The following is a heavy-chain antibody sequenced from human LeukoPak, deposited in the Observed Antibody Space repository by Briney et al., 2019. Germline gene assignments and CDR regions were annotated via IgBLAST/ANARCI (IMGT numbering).Heavy chain of an antibody. Sequence: PSETLSLTCTISGGSVNYYWSWIRQSPGKGLEWIGYIYHTGSTSYSPSLKSRVTISADTSQNQFSLKLSSVTAADTAVYYCASRKLGNDNWGQGTLVTVSS. CDR2: IYHTGST. V-gene: IGHV4-59*02. CDR3: ASRKLGNDN. J-gene: IGHJ4*02. D-gene: IGHD7-27*01. CDR1: GGSVNYY.